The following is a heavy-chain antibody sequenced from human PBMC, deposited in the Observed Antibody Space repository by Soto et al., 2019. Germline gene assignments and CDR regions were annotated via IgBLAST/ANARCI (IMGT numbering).Heavy chain of an antibody. CDR3: ARDYGGNSGIDY. Sequence: QVQLVESGGGVVQPGRSLRLSCAASGFTFSSYGMHWVRQAPGKGLEWVAVIWYDGSNKYYADSVKGRFTISRDNSKNTLYLQMNSLRAEDTAVYYGARDYGGNSGIDYWGQGTLVTVSS. CDR1: GFTFSSYG. J-gene: IGHJ4*02. D-gene: IGHD4-17*01. CDR2: IWYDGSNK. V-gene: IGHV3-33*01.